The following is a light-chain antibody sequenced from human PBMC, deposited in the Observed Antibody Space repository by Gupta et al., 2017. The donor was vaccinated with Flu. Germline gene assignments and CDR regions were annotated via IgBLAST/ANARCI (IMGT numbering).Light chain of an antibody. V-gene: IGLV2-14*03. Sequence: TISITATSSNVGGYDYVSCYQHNPAKPHILIIYDVSQRTAGVASRFSASKSGSTASLTISGHEAAAAADYYCKAAASSSAYVFGTGTKFTVL. CDR2: DVS. J-gene: IGLJ1*01. CDR1: SSNVGGYDY. CDR3: KAAASSSAYV.